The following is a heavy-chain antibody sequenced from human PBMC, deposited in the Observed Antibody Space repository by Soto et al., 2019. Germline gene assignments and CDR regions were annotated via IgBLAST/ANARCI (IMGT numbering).Heavy chain of an antibody. J-gene: IGHJ2*01. V-gene: IGHV4-59*01. CDR3: ARVAVAGYWYLDR. CDR2: IYYSGST. CDR1: GGSISSYY. D-gene: IGHD6-19*01. Sequence: QVQLQVSGQGLLTPSETLSLTCTVSGGSISSYYSSLIRKPPGKGLAWIGSIYYSGSTTYNPYLQIRVTKPVHTSKTQFSLKLSSVTAADPAVYGFARVAVAGYWYLDRWGRVNLDTVAS.